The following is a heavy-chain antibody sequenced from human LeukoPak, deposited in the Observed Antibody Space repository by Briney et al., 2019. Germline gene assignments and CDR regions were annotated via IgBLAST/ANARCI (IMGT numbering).Heavy chain of an antibody. CDR3: VGGGTYWGY. CDR1: GFTFSNYW. D-gene: IGHD1-26*01. CDR2: IYSDGSST. J-gene: IGHJ4*02. Sequence: PGGSLRLSCAASGFTFSNYWMHWVRQAPGKGRVWVSRIYSDGSSTNYADSVKGRFTISRDNAKNTLYLQMNSLRVEDTAVYYCVGGGTYWGYWGQGTLVTVSS. V-gene: IGHV3-74*01.